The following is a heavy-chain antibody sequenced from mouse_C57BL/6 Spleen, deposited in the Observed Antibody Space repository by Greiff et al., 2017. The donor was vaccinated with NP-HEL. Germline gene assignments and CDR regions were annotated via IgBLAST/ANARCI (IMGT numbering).Heavy chain of an antibody. D-gene: IGHD1-1*01. V-gene: IGHV1-81*01. Sequence: QVQLQQSGAELARPGASVKLSCKASGYTFTSYGISWVKQRTGQGLEWIGEIYPRSGNTYYNEKFKGKATLTADKSSSTAYMELRSLTYEDSAVYFCARAQNYYGNAMDYWGQGTSVTVSS. CDR2: IYPRSGNT. CDR3: ARAQNYYGNAMDY. J-gene: IGHJ4*01. CDR1: GYTFTSYG.